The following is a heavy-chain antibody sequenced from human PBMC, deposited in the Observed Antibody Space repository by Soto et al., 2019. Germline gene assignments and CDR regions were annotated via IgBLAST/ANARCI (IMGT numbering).Heavy chain of an antibody. J-gene: IGHJ5*02. CDR2: IIPILGIA. D-gene: IGHD3-16*01. CDR3: ARGGGVIKGGWFDP. V-gene: IGHV1-69*02. Sequence: QVQLVQSGAEVKKPGSSVKVSCKASGGTFSSYTISWVRQAPGQGLEWMGRIIPILGIANYAQKLQGRVTITADKSTSTGYMELSSLSTRHTAVYYCARGGGVIKGGWFDPWGQGTLDAVSS. CDR1: GGTFSSYT.